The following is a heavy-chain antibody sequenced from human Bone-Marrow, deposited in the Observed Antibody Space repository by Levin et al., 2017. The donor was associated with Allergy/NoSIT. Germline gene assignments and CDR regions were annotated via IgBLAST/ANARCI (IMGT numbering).Heavy chain of an antibody. CDR1: GFTFGDYD. J-gene: IGHJ4*02. V-gene: IGHV3-48*04. CDR2: ITGTSTAI. Sequence: EASVKVSCAASGFTFGDYDMNWVRQAPGKGLEWLSFITGTSTAIYYADSVKGRFTISRDNAKNSLSLQMNSLRAEDTAVYYCVRRIDSWGQGTLVTVSS. CDR3: VRRIDS.